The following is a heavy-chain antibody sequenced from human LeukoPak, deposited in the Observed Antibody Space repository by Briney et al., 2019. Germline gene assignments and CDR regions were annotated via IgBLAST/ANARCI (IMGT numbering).Heavy chain of an antibody. V-gene: IGHV4-59*01. CDR1: GGSISSYY. CDR3: ARGEYYGSGSYPIDY. D-gene: IGHD3-10*01. CDR2: IYYSGST. Sequence: SETLSLTCTVSGGSISSYYWSWIRQPPGKGLEWIGYIYYSGSTNYNPSLKSRVTISVDTSKNQFSLKLSSVTAADTAVYYCARGEYYGSGSYPIDYWGQGTLVTVSS. J-gene: IGHJ4*02.